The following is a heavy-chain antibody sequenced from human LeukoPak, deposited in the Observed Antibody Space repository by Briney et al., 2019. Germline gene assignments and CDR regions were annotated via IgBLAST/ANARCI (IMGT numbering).Heavy chain of an antibody. D-gene: IGHD3-16*02. Sequence: GGSLRLSCAASGFTFSSYAMSWVRQAPGKGLEWVSAISGSGGSTYYADSVKGRFTISRDNSKNTLYLQMNSLRAEDTAVYYCAKDGREDYVWGSYRPSFDYWGQGALVTVSS. CDR3: AKDGREDYVWGSYRPSFDY. CDR1: GFTFSSYA. CDR2: ISGSGGST. J-gene: IGHJ4*02. V-gene: IGHV3-23*01.